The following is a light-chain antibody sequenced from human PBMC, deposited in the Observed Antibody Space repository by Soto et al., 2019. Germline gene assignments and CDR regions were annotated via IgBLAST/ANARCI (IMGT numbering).Light chain of an antibody. CDR2: GNN. Sequence: QSVLTQPPSVSGAPGQRVTISCTGSSSDIGAGYDVQWYQLLPGTAPRLLIYGNNNRASGVPDRFSGSKSGTSASLAITGLQAADEADYYCQSYDSGLSAVVFGGGTQLTVL. CDR1: SSDIGAGYD. V-gene: IGLV1-40*01. CDR3: QSYDSGLSAVV. J-gene: IGLJ2*01.